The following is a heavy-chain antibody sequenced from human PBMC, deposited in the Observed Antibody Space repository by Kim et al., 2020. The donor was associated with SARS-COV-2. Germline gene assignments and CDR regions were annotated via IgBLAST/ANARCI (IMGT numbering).Heavy chain of an antibody. CDR3: ARGPVLGPFDR. V-gene: IGHV3-53*01. CDR2: GGSP. J-gene: IGHJ5*02. D-gene: IGHD3-16*01. Sequence: GGSPNYAGSVKGRFTTSRDNSKNTLHRQMYRLLSEDTAVDYCARGPVLGPFDRWGEGTLVNVSS.